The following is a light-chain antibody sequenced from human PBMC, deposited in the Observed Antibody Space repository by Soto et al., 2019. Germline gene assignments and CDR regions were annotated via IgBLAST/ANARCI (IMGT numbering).Light chain of an antibody. CDR1: QSVSSSY. CDR3: QQYAGSPRT. V-gene: IGKV3-20*01. CDR2: GAS. J-gene: IGKJ1*01. Sequence: EIVLTQSPGTLSLSPGERATLSCRASQSVSSSYLGWYQQKPGQAPRLLIYGASSRATGIPGRFSGSGSGTDFTLTISRLEPEDFAVYFCQQYAGSPRTFGQGTKVDIK.